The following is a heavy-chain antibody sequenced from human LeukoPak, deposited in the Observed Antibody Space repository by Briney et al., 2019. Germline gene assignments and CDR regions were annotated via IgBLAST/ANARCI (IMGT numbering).Heavy chain of an antibody. D-gene: IGHD5-12*01. CDR3: ARESNGGYGFDY. CDR1: GYTLTELS. V-gene: IGHV1-24*01. CDR2: FDPEDGET. Sequence: ASVKVSCKVSGYTLTELSMHWVRQAPGKGLEWMGGFDPEDGETIYAQKFQGRVTMTEDTSTDTAYMELGSLRSEDTAVYYCARESNGGYGFDYWGQGTLVTVAS. J-gene: IGHJ4*02.